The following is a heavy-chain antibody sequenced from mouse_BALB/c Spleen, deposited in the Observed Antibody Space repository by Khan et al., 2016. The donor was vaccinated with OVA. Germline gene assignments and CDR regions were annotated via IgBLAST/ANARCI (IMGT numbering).Heavy chain of an antibody. J-gene: IGHJ3*01. D-gene: IGHD2-4*01. CDR2: LDPENGNT. Sequence: VHVKQSGAELVRPGALVNLSCKASGFNIKDYYMHWVKQRPEQGLEWIGWLDPENGNTIYDPKFQGKASITSDTSSNTASLQLRSLNSEDTAVFYVARDDYSPWCAYWGQGTLVTVSA. CDR1: GFNIKDYY. CDR3: ARDDYSPWCAY. V-gene: IGHV14-1*02.